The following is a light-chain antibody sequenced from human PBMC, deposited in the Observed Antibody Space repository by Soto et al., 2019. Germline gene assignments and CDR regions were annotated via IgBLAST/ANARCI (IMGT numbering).Light chain of an antibody. CDR1: QNINTY. CDR2: DAA. V-gene: IGKV1-39*01. J-gene: IGKJ3*01. CDR3: QQTSSAPFT. Sequence: DIQMTQSPYSLSAAVGDRVTIACRARQNINTYLNWYQQKPGKAPKLLMFDAASLQSGVPSRFGGSGSRTDFTLTITSLQAEDFATYYCQQTSSAPFTFGPGTKVDIK.